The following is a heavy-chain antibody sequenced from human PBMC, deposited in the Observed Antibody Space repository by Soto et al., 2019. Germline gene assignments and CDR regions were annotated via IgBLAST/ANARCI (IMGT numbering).Heavy chain of an antibody. CDR3: ARLSGISGYYYYPFQY. CDR1: GYKFASYW. Sequence: PGESLKISCEGFGYKFASYWIGWVRQVPGKGLEWIGIIYPGDSDSRYSPSFQGQVTISADKSISAAYLQWSSLKPADTAIYYCARLSGISGYYYYPFQYWGQGTLVTVSS. CDR2: IYPGDSDS. J-gene: IGHJ1*01. V-gene: IGHV5-51*01. D-gene: IGHD3-22*01.